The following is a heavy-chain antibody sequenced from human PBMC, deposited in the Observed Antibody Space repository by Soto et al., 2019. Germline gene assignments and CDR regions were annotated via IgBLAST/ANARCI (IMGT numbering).Heavy chain of an antibody. V-gene: IGHV1-18*01. CDR1: GYVFTRFG. CDR3: ARDQGYYDSRGLEAFHI. J-gene: IGHJ3*02. CDR2: INAFNRKT. D-gene: IGHD3-9*01. Sequence: ASVKVSCKASGYVFTRFGISWLRQAPGQGLEWLGWINAFNRKTNYAETFQGRVTLTTDTFTATAYMDLGSLTSDDTAVYYCARDQGYYDSRGLEAFHIWGQGTMVTV.